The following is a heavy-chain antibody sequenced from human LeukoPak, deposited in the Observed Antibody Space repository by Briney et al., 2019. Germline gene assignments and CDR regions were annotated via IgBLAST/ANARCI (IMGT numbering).Heavy chain of an antibody. V-gene: IGHV1-2*02. J-gene: IGHJ6*02. D-gene: IGHD3-16*01. CDR3: ARGGAVPARYYYYGMDV. Sequence: GASVKVSCKASGYTFTGYYMHWVRQAPGQGLEWMGWINPNSGGTNYAQKFQGRVTMTRDTSISTAYMELSRLRSDDTAVYYCARGGAVPARYYYYGMDVWGQGPRSPSP. CDR1: GYTFTGYY. CDR2: INPNSGGT.